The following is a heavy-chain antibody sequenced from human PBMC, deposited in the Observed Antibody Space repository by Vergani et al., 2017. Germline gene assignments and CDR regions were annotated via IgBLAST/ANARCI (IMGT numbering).Heavy chain of an antibody. J-gene: IGHJ5*02. CDR1: GFTFSSHA. CDR2: MNGDGDTI. CDR3: ARARKFRFGVVWENWFDP. Sequence: EVQLLQSEGAVVQPGGSLRLSCVASGFTFSSHAMSWVRQGHGQGLEWVSSMNGDGDTISYADSVKGRFTISRDNAKNTLFLQMNSLRAEDTAVYYCARARKFRFGVVWENWFDPWGQGTLVTVSS. D-gene: IGHD3-3*01. V-gene: IGHV3-23*01.